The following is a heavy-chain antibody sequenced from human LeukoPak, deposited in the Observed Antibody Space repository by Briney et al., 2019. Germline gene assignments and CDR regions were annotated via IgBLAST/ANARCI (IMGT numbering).Heavy chain of an antibody. Sequence: GASVKVPCKASGYTFTSYGVSWVRQAPGQGLEWMGWISAYNGNTNYAQKFQGRVTMTTDTSTSTAYLEVRSLRSDDTAVYYCARVRGSLYDSSGHFDYWGQGTLVTVSS. V-gene: IGHV1-18*01. J-gene: IGHJ4*02. CDR2: ISAYNGNT. CDR3: ARVRGSLYDSSGHFDY. D-gene: IGHD3-22*01. CDR1: GYTFTSYG.